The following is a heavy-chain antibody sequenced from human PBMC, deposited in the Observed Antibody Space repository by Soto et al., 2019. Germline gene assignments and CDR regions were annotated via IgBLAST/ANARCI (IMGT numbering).Heavy chain of an antibody. CDR2: IDPYETGI. J-gene: IGHJ4*02. CDR1: GFAFSSYW. D-gene: IGHD2-15*01. CDR3: TRDTFGGRDS. Sequence: EVQLVESGGGLVQPGGSLRLSCAASGFAFSSYWMHWVRQAPGKGLVWVSRIDPYETGINYADSVKGRFTISRDNAKNTLYLQMNRLRTEDTAVYYCTRDTFGGRDSWGQGTLVTVSS. V-gene: IGHV3-74*01.